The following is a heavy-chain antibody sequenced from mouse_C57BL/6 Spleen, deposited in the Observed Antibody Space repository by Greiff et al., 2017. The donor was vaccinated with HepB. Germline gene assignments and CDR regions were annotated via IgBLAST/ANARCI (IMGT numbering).Heavy chain of an antibody. Sequence: VQLQQSGTVLARPGASVKMSCTSSGYTFPRYWMHWVKQRPGQGLDWIGAIYPGNSDTSYNQKVKGKAKLTAVTSASTTYMELSSLTNEDSSVYYGTRGPTGTGFAYWGQGTLVTVSA. CDR1: GYTFPRYW. CDR3: TRGPTGTGFAY. CDR2: IYPGNSDT. V-gene: IGHV1-5*01. D-gene: IGHD4-1*01. J-gene: IGHJ3*01.